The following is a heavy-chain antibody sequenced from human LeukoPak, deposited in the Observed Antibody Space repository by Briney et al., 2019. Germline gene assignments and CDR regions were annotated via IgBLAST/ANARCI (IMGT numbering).Heavy chain of an antibody. J-gene: IGHJ6*03. CDR1: GFTFSSYS. CDR3: ASGDARSYYYYYMDV. CDR2: ISSSSYI. Sequence: GGSLRLSCAASGFTFSSYSMNWVRQAPGKGLEWVSSISSSSYIYYADSVKGRFTISRDNAKNSLYLQMNSLRAEDTAVYYCASGDARSYYYYYMDVWGKGTTVTVSS. V-gene: IGHV3-21*01. D-gene: IGHD7-27*01.